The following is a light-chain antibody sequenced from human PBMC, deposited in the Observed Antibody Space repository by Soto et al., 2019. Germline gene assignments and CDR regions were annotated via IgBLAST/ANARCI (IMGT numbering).Light chain of an antibody. CDR3: MQATHFPRT. Sequence: VLTQTPLSSPVTIGQSASFSCRSNESLVHTNGDIYFNWLQQRPGQPPRLLIYKISERFSGVSDRFSGSGAGTDFTLKISRVEAEDVGVYYCMQATHFPRTFGQGTRVEIQ. J-gene: IGKJ1*01. CDR2: KIS. CDR1: ESLVHTNGDIY. V-gene: IGKV2-24*01.